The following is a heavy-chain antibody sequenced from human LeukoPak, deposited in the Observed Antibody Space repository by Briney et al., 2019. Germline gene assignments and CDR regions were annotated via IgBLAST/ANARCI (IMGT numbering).Heavy chain of an antibody. CDR1: GFTSSNHA. J-gene: IGHJ4*02. V-gene: IGHV3-23*01. D-gene: IGHD2-2*01. Sequence: PGGSLRLSCAGSGFTSSNHAMSWVRQAPGKGLEWVSAISGRGDCTYYADSVKGRFTISRDNSKNTLSLQMSSLRPEDTAVYYCAKSDCTYITCYVLDYWGQGTPVTVSS. CDR3: AKSDCTYITCYVLDY. CDR2: ISGRGDCT.